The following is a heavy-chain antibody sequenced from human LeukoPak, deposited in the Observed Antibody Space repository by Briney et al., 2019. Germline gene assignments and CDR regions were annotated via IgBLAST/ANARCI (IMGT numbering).Heavy chain of an antibody. Sequence: PSQTLSLTCTVSGGSISSGGYYWSWIRQHPGKGLEWIGYIYYSGSTYYNPSLKSRVTISVDTSKNQFSLKLSSVTAADTAVYYCARVSGYCSSTSCYRLKGYDPWGQGTLVTVSS. J-gene: IGHJ5*02. CDR1: GGSISSGGYY. V-gene: IGHV4-31*03. CDR2: IYYSGST. D-gene: IGHD2-2*01. CDR3: ARVSGYCSSTSCYRLKGYDP.